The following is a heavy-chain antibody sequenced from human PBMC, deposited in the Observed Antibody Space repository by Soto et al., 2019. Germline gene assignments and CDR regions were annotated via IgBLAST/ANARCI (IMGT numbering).Heavy chain of an antibody. CDR2: IKQDGTQK. Sequence: PGGSQRHSCESSGFTCSSYWMSWMRQAPGKGLEWVANIKQDGTQKYYVDSVKGRFTISRDNAKSSLYLQMNSLRAEDTAVYYCARQVGHYWGQGILVTVSS. V-gene: IGHV3-7*05. CDR3: ARQVGHY. J-gene: IGHJ4*02. CDR1: GFTCSSYW.